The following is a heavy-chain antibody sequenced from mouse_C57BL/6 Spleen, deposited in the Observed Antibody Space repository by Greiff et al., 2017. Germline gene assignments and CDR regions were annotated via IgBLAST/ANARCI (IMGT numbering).Heavy chain of an antibody. CDR1: GFTFRDYY. D-gene: IGHD2-1*01. J-gene: IGHJ4*01. Sequence: EVHLVESEGGLVQPGSSMKLSCTASGFTFRDYYMAWVRQVPEKGLEWVANINYDGSSTYYLDSLKSRFIISRDNAKNILYLQMSSLKSEDTATYYCARDGNLYAMDYWGQGTSVTVSA. V-gene: IGHV5-16*01. CDR3: ARDGNLYAMDY. CDR2: INYDGSST.